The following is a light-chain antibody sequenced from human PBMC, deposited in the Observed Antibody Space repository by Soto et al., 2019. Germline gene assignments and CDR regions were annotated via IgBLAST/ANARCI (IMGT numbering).Light chain of an antibody. CDR1: QSVLYSSNNKNY. CDR3: QQYYSTPPG. CDR2: WAS. Sequence: DIVMTQSPDSLAVSLGERATINCKSSQSVLYSSNNKNYLAWYQQKPGQPPKLLIYWASTRESGVPDRFSGSGSGTDFTLTISSLQAGDVAVYYCQQYYSTPPGFGQGTKVEIK. V-gene: IGKV4-1*01. J-gene: IGKJ1*01.